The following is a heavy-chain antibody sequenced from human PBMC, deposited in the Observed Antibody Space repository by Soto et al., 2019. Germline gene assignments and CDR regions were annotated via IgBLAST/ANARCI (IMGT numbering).Heavy chain of an antibody. D-gene: IGHD3-3*01. J-gene: IGHJ5*02. Sequence: GSLRLSCAASGFTFSSYAMSWVRQAPGKGLEWVSAISGSGGSTYYADSVKGRFTISRDNSKNTLYLQMNSLRAEDTAVYYCAESSPTEITIFGVVIPGWFDPWGQGTLVTVSS. V-gene: IGHV3-23*01. CDR1: GFTFSSYA. CDR2: ISGSGGST. CDR3: AESSPTEITIFGVVIPGWFDP.